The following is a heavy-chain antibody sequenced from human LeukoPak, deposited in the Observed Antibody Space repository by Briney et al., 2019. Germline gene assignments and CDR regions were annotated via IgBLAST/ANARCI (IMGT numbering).Heavy chain of an antibody. Sequence: PGGSLRLSCAASGFTFSGYSMNWVRQAPGKGLEWVSSISSSSSYIYYADSVKGRFTISRDNAKNSLYLQMNSLRAEDTAVYYCARDRGYDFWSGYYFDYWGQGTLVTVSS. J-gene: IGHJ4*02. CDR3: ARDRGYDFWSGYYFDY. CDR1: GFTFSGYS. D-gene: IGHD3-3*01. V-gene: IGHV3-21*01. CDR2: ISSSSSYI.